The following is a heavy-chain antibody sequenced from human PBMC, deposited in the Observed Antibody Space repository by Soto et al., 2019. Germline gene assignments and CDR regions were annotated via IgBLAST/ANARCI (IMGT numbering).Heavy chain of an antibody. V-gene: IGHV4-59*01. Sequence: SETLSLTCTVSGGSISSYYWSWIRQPPGKGLEWIGYIYYSGSTNYNPSLKSRVTISVDTSKTQFSLKLSSVTAADTAVYYCARGPTYYDFWSGPRYYYGMDVWGQGTTVTVSS. D-gene: IGHD3-3*01. CDR2: IYYSGST. CDR3: ARGPTYYDFWSGPRYYYGMDV. CDR1: GGSISSYY. J-gene: IGHJ6*02.